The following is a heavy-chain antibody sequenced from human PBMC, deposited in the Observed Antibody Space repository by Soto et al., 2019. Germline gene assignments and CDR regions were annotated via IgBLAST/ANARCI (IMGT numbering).Heavy chain of an antibody. J-gene: IGHJ4*02. D-gene: IGHD3-10*02. CDR3: ATVFRSSNFNS. V-gene: IGHV3-11*01. Sequence: QVELVESGGGLVKPGGSLRLSCAASGLSFSDYYMSWIRQAPGKGLEWIAYITSSSSTIYYADSVKGRFTISRTDAKNSLYLQLDSLRAEDTAVYYCATVFRSSNFNSWGQGTLVTVSS. CDR1: GLSFSDYY. CDR2: ITSSSSTI.